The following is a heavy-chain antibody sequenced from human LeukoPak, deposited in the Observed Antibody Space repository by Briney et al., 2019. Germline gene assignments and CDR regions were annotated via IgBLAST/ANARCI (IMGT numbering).Heavy chain of an antibody. CDR3: ARGTSRVFPYYFDY. CDR2: IYYSGST. J-gene: IGHJ4*02. CDR1: GGSISSYY. Sequence: KPSETLSLTCTVSGGSISSYYWSWIRQPPGKGLEWIGYIYYSGSTNYNPSLKSRVTISVDTSKNQFSLKLSSVTAADTAVYYCARGTSRVFPYYFDYWGQGTLVTVSS. V-gene: IGHV4-59*01. D-gene: IGHD1-14*01.